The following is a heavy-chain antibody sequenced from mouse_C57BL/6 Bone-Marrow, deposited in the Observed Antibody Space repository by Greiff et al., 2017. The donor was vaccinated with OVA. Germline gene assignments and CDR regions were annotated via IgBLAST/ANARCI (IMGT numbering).Heavy chain of an antibody. J-gene: IGHJ1*03. CDR2: IHPNSGST. CDR1: GYTFTSYW. CDR3: ARWHLYPVWWYFDV. Sequence: QVQLQQPGAELVKPGASVKLSCKASGYTFTSYWMHWVKQRPGQGLEWIGMIHPNSGSTNYNEKFKSKATLTVDKSSSTAYVQLSSLTSEDSAVYYCARWHLYPVWWYFDVWGTGTTVTVSS. V-gene: IGHV1-64*01. D-gene: IGHD2-1*01.